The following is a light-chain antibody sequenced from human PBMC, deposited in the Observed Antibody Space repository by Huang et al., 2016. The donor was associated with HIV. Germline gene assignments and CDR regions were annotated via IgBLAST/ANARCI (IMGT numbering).Light chain of an antibody. CDR3: MQALQTPRT. CDR2: LGS. J-gene: IGKJ5*01. Sequence: DIVMTRSPLSLPVTPGEPASISCRSSQPLLHSNGYNDLDWYLQKPGQSPQLLIYLGSNRASGVPDRFSGSGSVTDFTLKISRVEAEDVGIYYCMQALQTPRTFGQGTRLEMK. CDR1: QPLLHSNGYND. V-gene: IGKV2-28*01.